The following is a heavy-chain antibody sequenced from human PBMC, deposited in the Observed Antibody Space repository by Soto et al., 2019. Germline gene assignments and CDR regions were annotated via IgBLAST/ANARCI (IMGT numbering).Heavy chain of an antibody. J-gene: IGHJ5*02. CDR1: GGSISSSSYY. CDR3: VRVGIAAAGFESNWFDP. CDR2: IYYSGST. D-gene: IGHD6-13*01. V-gene: IGHV4-39*01. Sequence: LTCTVSGGSISSSSYYWGWIRQPPGKGLEWIGSIYYSGSTYYNPSLKSRVTISVDTSKNQFSLKLSSVTAADTAVYYCVRVGIAAAGFESNWFDPWGQGTLVTVSS.